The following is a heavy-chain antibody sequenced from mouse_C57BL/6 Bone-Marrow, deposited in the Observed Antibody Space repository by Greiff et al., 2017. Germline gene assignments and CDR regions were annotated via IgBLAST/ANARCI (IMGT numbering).Heavy chain of an antibody. CDR3: ARQRAYGREYYFDY. V-gene: IGHV5-6*02. Sequence: DVMLVESGGDLVKPGGSLKLSCAASGFTFSSYGMSWVRQTPDKRLEWVATISSGGSYTYYPDSVKGRFTISRDNAKNTLYRQMSSLKSEDTAMYYCARQRAYGREYYFDYWGQGTTLTVSS. D-gene: IGHD1-1*01. CDR1: GFTFSSYG. J-gene: IGHJ2*01. CDR2: ISSGGSYT.